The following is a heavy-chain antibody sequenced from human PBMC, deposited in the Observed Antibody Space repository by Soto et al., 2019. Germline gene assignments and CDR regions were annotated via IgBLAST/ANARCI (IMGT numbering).Heavy chain of an antibody. J-gene: IGHJ4*02. V-gene: IGHV4-30-4*01. D-gene: IGHD6-19*01. Sequence: PSETLSLTCTVSGGSISSGDYYWSWIRQPPGKGLEWIGYIYYSGSTYYNPSLKSRVTISVDTSKNQFSLKLSSVTAADTAVYYCARAPRSGWYEPFDYWGQGTLVTVSS. CDR1: GGSISSGDYY. CDR3: ARAPRSGWYEPFDY. CDR2: IYYSGST.